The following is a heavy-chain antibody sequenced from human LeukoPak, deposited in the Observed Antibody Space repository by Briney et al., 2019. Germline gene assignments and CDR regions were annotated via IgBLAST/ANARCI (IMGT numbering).Heavy chain of an antibody. CDR1: GFTVSSNY. CDR3: ARDLRWGPFGY. CDR2: IYSGGST. J-gene: IGHJ4*02. Sequence: GGSLRLSCAASGFTVSSNYMSWVRQAPGKGLEWVSVIYSGGSTYYADSVKGRFTISRDNSKNTLYLQMNSLRAEDTAVYYCARDLRWGPFGYWGQGTLVTVSS. V-gene: IGHV3-53*01. D-gene: IGHD4-23*01.